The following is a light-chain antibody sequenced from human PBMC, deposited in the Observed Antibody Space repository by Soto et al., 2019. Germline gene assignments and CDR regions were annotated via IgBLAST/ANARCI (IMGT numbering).Light chain of an antibody. Sequence: DIQMTQSPSTLSASVGDRVTITRRASQRISSLLVWYQQKPGKAPKLLIYDASNLESGVPSRFSGSGSGTKFTLTISSLQPDDFATYYCQQYNSYSSWTFGQGTKVEIK. V-gene: IGKV1-5*01. CDR3: QQYNSYSSWT. CDR1: QRISSL. CDR2: DAS. J-gene: IGKJ1*01.